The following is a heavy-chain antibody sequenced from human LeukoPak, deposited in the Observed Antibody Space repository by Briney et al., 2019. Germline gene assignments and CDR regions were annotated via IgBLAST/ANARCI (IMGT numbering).Heavy chain of an antibody. Sequence: PGGSLRLSCTASGFTFGVYAMSWVRQAPGKGLEGVGFIRSKAYGGTTEYAASVKGRFTISRDDSKSIAYLQMNSLKTEDTAVYYCTRGARAQMLWFGALFFDYWGQGTLVTVSS. V-gene: IGHV3-49*04. CDR1: GFTFGVYA. J-gene: IGHJ4*02. CDR2: IRSKAYGGTT. CDR3: TRGARAQMLWFGALFFDY. D-gene: IGHD3-10*01.